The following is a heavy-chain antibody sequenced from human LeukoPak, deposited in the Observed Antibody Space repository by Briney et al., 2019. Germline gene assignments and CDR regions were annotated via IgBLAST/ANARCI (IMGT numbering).Heavy chain of an antibody. CDR1: GFSFDEFA. Sequence: GGSLRLSCAASGFSFDEFAMHWVRQVPGKGLEWVSGITGNSVNIAYADSVKGRFTISRDNAKNSLYLQMNSLRVEDTAVYYCARGGVVITPHFDYWGQGALVTVSS. J-gene: IGHJ4*02. CDR3: ARGGVVITPHFDY. D-gene: IGHD3-22*01. CDR2: ITGNSVNI. V-gene: IGHV3-9*01.